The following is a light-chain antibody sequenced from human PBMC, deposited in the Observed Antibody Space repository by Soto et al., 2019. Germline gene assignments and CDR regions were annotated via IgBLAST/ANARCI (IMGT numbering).Light chain of an antibody. V-gene: IGLV2-14*01. Sequence: QSALTQPASVSGSPGQSITISCTGTSSDVGGYNFVSWYQQQPGKAPKLMIYEVSNRPSGVSYRFSGSKSGNTASLTISGLQADDEADYYCSSYTSSVTLVFGGGTKLTVL. CDR1: SSDVGGYNF. CDR3: SSYTSSVTLV. CDR2: EVS. J-gene: IGLJ2*01.